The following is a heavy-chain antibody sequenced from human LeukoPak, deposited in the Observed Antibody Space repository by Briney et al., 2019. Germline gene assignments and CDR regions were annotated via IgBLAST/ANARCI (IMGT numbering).Heavy chain of an antibody. D-gene: IGHD3-10*01. CDR3: AKRNTMVRGGPCFDY. CDR2: IFGADKNTT. J-gene: IGHJ4*02. CDR1: GFTFSSYA. V-gene: IGHV3-23*01. Sequence: GGSLRLSCAASGFTFSSYAMSWVRQAPGKGLEWVSIIFGADKNTTYYADSVKGRFTASRDNSKNTLDLQMTDLRPEDTAIYYCAKRNTMVRGGPCFDYWGQGILVAVSS.